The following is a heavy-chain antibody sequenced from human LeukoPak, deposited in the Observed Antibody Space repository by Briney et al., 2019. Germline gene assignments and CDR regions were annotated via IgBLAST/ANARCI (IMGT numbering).Heavy chain of an antibody. Sequence: ASVKVSCKASGYTFTSYDINWVRQATGQGLEWMGWMNPNSGNTGYAQKFQGRVTMTMDTSISTAYMEMSRLRSDDTAVYYCAREGLRGGGIVVVPAALDYWGQGTLVTVSS. CDR3: AREGLRGGGIVVVPAALDY. CDR1: GYTFTSYD. V-gene: IGHV1-8*01. CDR2: MNPNSGNT. D-gene: IGHD2-2*01. J-gene: IGHJ4*02.